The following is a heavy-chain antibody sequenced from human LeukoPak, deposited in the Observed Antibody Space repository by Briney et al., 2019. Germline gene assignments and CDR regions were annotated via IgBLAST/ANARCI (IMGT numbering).Heavy chain of an antibody. CDR1: GYTFTSYD. Sequence: ASVKVSCKASGYTFTSYDINWVRQATGQGLEWVGWMNPNSGNTGYAQKFQGRVTITRNTSISTAYMELSSLRSEDTAVYYCARAYCSSPSCPFYMDVWGKGTTVTVSS. J-gene: IGHJ6*03. V-gene: IGHV1-8*03. CDR2: MNPNSGNT. CDR3: ARAYCSSPSCPFYMDV. D-gene: IGHD2-2*01.